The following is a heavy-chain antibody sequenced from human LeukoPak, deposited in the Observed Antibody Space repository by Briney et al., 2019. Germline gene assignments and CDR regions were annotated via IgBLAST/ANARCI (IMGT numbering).Heavy chain of an antibody. D-gene: IGHD6-13*01. J-gene: IGHJ4*02. V-gene: IGHV3-53*01. CDR2: IYSGGST. Sequence: GGSLRLSCAASGFTVSSNYMSWVRQAPGKGLEWVSVIYSGGSTYYADSVKGRFTIPRDNSKNTLYLQMNSLRAEDTAVYYCARTAAIRYSSSWFPFDYWGQGTLVTVSS. CDR1: GFTVSSNY. CDR3: ARTAAIRYSSSWFPFDY.